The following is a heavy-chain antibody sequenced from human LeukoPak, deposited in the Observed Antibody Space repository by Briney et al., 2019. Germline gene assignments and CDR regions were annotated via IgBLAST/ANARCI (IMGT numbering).Heavy chain of an antibody. J-gene: IGHJ4*02. CDR1: GFTFTSSG. CDR3: AKQSYSNSWNNFDY. V-gene: IGHV3-23*01. Sequence: GGSLRLSCSASGFTFTSSGMSWVRQAPGKGLEWVSAISGSGGSTYYADSVRGRLTISIDNSNNTLYLQINSLRAEDTAVYYCAKQSYSNSWNNFDYWGQGTLVTVSS. CDR2: ISGSGGST. D-gene: IGHD6-13*01.